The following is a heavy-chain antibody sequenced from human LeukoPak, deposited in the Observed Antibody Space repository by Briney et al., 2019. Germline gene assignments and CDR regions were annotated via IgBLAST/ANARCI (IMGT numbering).Heavy chain of an antibody. CDR1: GYTFTGYY. Sequence: ASVKVSCKASGYTFTGYYMHWVRQAPGQGLEWVGWINPNSGGTNYAQKFQGWVTMTRDTSISTAYMELSRLRSEGTAVYYCARTTPYYYDIPADAFDIWGQGTMVTVSS. V-gene: IGHV1-2*04. J-gene: IGHJ3*02. D-gene: IGHD3-22*01. CDR3: ARTTPYYYDIPADAFDI. CDR2: INPNSGGT.